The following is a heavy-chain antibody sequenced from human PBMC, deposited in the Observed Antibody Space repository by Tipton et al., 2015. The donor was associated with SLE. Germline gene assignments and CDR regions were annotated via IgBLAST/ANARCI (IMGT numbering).Heavy chain of an antibody. D-gene: IGHD1-7*01. Sequence: SLRLSCAASGFTFSSYEMNWVRQAPGKGLEWVSYISSSGSTIYYAGSVKGRFTISRDNAKNSLYLQMNSLRAEDTAVYYCARDRGTGTTFDAFDIWGQGTMVTVSS. CDR3: ARDRGTGTTFDAFDI. CDR2: ISSSGSTI. CDR1: GFTFSSYE. J-gene: IGHJ3*02. V-gene: IGHV3-48*03.